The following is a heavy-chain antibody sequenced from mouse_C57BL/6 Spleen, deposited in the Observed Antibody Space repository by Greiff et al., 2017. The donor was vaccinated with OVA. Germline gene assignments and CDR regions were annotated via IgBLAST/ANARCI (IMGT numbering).Heavy chain of an antibody. CDR3: TSGGYYDWYFDV. CDR2: IYPGNSDT. V-gene: IGHV1-5*01. D-gene: IGHD2-3*01. Sequence: EVQLQQSGTVLARPGASVKMSCKTSGYTFTSYWMHWVKQRPGQGLEWIGAIYPGNSDTSYNQKFKGKAKLTAVTSASTAYMELSSLTNEESAVYYCTSGGYYDWYFDVWGTGTTVTVSS. CDR1: GYTFTSYW. J-gene: IGHJ1*03.